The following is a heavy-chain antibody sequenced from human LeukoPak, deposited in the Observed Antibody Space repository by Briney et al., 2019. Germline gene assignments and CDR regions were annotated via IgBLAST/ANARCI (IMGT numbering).Heavy chain of an antibody. Sequence: ASVKVSCKASGYTFTNYYMHWVRQATGQGLEWMGLINPTGTGTNYAQKFRGGVTLTRDTSPTTVYMELSSLRSEDTAVYYCAREESGGYFDYWGQGTPVTVSS. CDR3: AREESGGYFDY. CDR1: GYTFTNYY. D-gene: IGHD2-8*02. V-gene: IGHV1-46*01. CDR2: INPTGTGT. J-gene: IGHJ4*02.